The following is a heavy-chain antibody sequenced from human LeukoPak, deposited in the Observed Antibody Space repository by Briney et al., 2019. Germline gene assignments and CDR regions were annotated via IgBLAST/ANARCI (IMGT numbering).Heavy chain of an antibody. CDR3: ARINYCSTIKCPGWFDP. V-gene: IGHV4-38-2*02. D-gene: IGHD2-2*01. CDR1: GYSISSGNY. J-gene: IGHJ5*02. CDR2: IHHSGST. Sequence: KPSETLSLTCTVSGYSISSGNYWGWIRQPPGKGLEWIGSIHHSGSTHYSPSLRSRITISVDTSNNRFSLNLRSVTAADTAVYYCARINYCSTIKCPGWFDPWGQGTLVTVSS.